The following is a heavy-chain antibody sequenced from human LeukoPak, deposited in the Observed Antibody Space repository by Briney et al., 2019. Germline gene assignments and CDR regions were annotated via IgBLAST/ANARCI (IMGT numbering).Heavy chain of an antibody. J-gene: IGHJ5*02. CDR3: ARVKNYDFWSGYYTGRVWFDP. Sequence: SETLSLTRAVYGGSFSGYYWSWIRQPPGKGLEWIGEINHSGSTNYNPSLKSRVTISVDTSKNQFSLKLSSVTAADTAVYYCARVKNYDFWSGYYTGRVWFDPWGQGTLVTVSS. D-gene: IGHD3-3*01. CDR2: INHSGST. CDR1: GGSFSGYY. V-gene: IGHV4-34*01.